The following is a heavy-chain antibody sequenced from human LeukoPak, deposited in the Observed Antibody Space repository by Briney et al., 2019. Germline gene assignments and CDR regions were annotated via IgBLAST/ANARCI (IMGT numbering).Heavy chain of an antibody. CDR2: INPNSGGT. D-gene: IGHD7-27*01. J-gene: IGHJ4*02. CDR1: GYTFTGYY. V-gene: IGHV1-2*06. CDR3: AREVSGDPGGN. Sequence: ATVKVSCKASGYTFTGYYIHWVRQAPGQGLEWMGRINPNSGGTNYAQKFQGRVTVTRDTSTSTAYMELSRLRSDDTAIYYCAREVSGDPGGNWGQGALVSVSS.